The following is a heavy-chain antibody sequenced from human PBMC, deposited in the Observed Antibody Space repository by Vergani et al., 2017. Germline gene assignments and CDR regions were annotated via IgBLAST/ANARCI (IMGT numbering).Heavy chain of an antibody. D-gene: IGHD3-10*01. CDR1: GFSLSSGGMR. CDR2: IDWDNTK. V-gene: IGHV2-70*04. Sequence: QVTLKESGPALVKPTQTLTLTCSLSGFSLSSGGMRVSWIRQPPGKALEWLARIDWDNTKVYSSSLKSRLFISKDISKNEVVLTMTNMDPVDTATYYCARTSSRTITRHSKACWFDSWGQGIPVTVSS. CDR3: ARTSSRTITRHSKACWFDS. J-gene: IGHJ5*01.